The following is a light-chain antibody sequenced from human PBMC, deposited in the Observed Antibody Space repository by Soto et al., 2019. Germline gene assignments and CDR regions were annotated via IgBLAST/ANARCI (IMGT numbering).Light chain of an antibody. CDR3: QYYDKLAKAIT. V-gene: IGKV3-20*01. CDR2: GAS. J-gene: IGKJ5*01. Sequence: EIVLTQSPGTLSLSPGKRATLSCRASQSISSSYLAWYQQRPGQAPRLLIYGASSRATGIPDRFSGSGSGTDFTLTISRLEPEDFAVYYCQYYDKLAKAITFGQGTRLEIK. CDR1: QSISSSY.